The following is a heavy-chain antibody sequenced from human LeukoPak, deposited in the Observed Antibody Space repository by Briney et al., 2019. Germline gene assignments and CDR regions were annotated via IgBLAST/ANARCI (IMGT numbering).Heavy chain of an antibody. J-gene: IGHJ4*02. V-gene: IGHV1-2*02. Sequence: ASVKVSCKASGYTFTGYYMHWVRQAPGQGLEWMGWINPNSGGTNYAQKFQGRVTMTRDTSTSTAYMELRSLRSDDTAVYYCAIPHYYGSGSYLAYWGQGTLVTVSS. D-gene: IGHD3-10*01. CDR1: GYTFTGYY. CDR2: INPNSGGT. CDR3: AIPHYYGSGSYLAY.